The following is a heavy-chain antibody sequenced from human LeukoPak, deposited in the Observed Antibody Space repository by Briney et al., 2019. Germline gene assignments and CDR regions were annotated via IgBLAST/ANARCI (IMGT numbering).Heavy chain of an antibody. J-gene: IGHJ5*02. CDR2: ISSSSSYI. CDR1: GFTFSSYS. Sequence: GGSLRLSCAASGFTFSSYSMNWVRQAPWKGLEWVSSISSSSSYIYYTDSVKGRFTISRDNAKNSLYLQMNSLRAEDTAVYYCARDGDIAVAGTSWFDPWGQGTLVTVSS. V-gene: IGHV3-21*01. CDR3: ARDGDIAVAGTSWFDP. D-gene: IGHD6-19*01.